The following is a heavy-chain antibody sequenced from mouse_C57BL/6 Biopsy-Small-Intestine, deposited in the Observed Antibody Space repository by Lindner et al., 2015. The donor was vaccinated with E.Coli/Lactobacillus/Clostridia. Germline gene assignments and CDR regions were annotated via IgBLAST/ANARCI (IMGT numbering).Heavy chain of an antibody. D-gene: IGHD3-2*01. CDR1: GYTFSDFV. J-gene: IGHJ4*01. CDR2: INPNSDT. CDR3: AVETSGGLLYFEF. V-gene: IGHV1S26*01. Sequence: SVKVSCKASGYTFSDFVIHWVRQAPGQGLEWMGWINPNSDTTYAQNFQDRVTLTRDTSISTAYMGLNRLTSDDTAVYYCAVETSGGLLYFEFWGQGTLVTVSS.